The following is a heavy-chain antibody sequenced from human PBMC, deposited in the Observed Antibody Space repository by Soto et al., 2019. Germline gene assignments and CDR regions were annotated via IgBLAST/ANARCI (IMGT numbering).Heavy chain of an antibody. CDR1: GFSLSTSGAG. V-gene: IGHV2-5*02. CDR2: IYWDDDK. D-gene: IGHD1-26*01. J-gene: IGHJ4*02. CDR3: THRHPRGDGRYY. Sequence: QITLKESGPTLVKPTQTLTLTCTFSGFSLSTSGAGVGWIRQPPGKALEWLALIYWDDDKRYSPSLKSRLTSTKDTAKNQVVLTMTNMDPVDTATYYCTHRHPRGDGRYYWGQGTLVTVSS.